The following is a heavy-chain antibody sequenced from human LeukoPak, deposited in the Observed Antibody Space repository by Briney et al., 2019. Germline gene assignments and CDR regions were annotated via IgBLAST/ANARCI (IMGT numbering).Heavy chain of an antibody. V-gene: IGHV3-7*01. J-gene: IGHJ4*02. CDR1: GISISNYW. Sequence: GGSLRLSCAASGISISNYWMSWVRQAPGKGLEWVANINQAETEKQYVDSVKGRFTASRDNANNSLYLQMNSLRAEDTAVYYCARESRSGSYSGYWGQGTLVTVSS. CDR3: ARESRSGSYSGY. CDR2: INQAETEK. D-gene: IGHD1-26*01.